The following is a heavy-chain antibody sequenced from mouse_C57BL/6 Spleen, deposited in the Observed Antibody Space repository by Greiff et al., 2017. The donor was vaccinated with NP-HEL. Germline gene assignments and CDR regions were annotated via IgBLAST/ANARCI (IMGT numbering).Heavy chain of an antibody. V-gene: IGHV1-50*01. J-gene: IGHJ4*01. Sequence: VQLQQPGAELVKPGASVKLSCKASGYTFTSYWMQWVKQRPGQGLEWIGEIDPSDSYTNYNQKFKGKATLTVDTSSSTAYMQLSSLTSEDSAVYYCARDYSQLYAMDYWGQGTSVTVSS. CDR3: ARDYSQLYAMDY. CDR2: IDPSDSYT. CDR1: GYTFTSYW. D-gene: IGHD2-12*01.